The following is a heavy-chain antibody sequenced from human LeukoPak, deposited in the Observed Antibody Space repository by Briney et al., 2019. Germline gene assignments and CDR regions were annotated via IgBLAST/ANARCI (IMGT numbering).Heavy chain of an antibody. CDR1: GYTFTGYY. CDR2: INPNSGGT. V-gene: IGHV1-2*02. CDR3: ARVGNYDFWSGYSNWFDP. J-gene: IGHJ5*02. Sequence: ASVKVSCKASGYTFTGYYMHWVRQAPGQGLEWMGWINPNSGGTNYAQKFQGRVTMTRDTSISTAYMELSRLRSDDMAVYYCARVGNYDFWSGYSNWFDPWGQGTLVTVSS. D-gene: IGHD3-3*01.